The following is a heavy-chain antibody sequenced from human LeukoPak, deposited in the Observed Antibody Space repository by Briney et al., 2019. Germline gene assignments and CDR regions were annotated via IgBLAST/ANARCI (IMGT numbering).Heavy chain of an antibody. V-gene: IGHV3-33*06. CDR1: GFTFRSYG. D-gene: IGHD3-16*01. Sequence: GGSLRLSCAASGFTFRSYGMHWVRQAPGKGLEWVAVIWSDGSNEYYVDSVKGRFTISRDNSKNTVDLQMNSLSAEDTAVYYCAKDQGGAAPDMMLRTWGQGTLVIVSS. J-gene: IGHJ4*02. CDR2: IWSDGSNE. CDR3: AKDQGGAAPDMMLRT.